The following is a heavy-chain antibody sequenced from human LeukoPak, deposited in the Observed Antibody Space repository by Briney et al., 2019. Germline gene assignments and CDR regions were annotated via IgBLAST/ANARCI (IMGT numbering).Heavy chain of an antibody. CDR3: ARVNVGATYYYYYYYYMDV. D-gene: IGHD1-26*01. J-gene: IGHJ6*03. Sequence: SETLSLTCTVSGGSISSSSYYWGWIRQPPGKGLEWIGSIYYSGSTYYNPSLKSRVTISVDTSKNQFSLRLSSVTAADTAVYYCARVNVGATYYYYYYYYMDVWGKGTTVTISS. V-gene: IGHV4-39*07. CDR2: IYYSGST. CDR1: GGSISSSSYY.